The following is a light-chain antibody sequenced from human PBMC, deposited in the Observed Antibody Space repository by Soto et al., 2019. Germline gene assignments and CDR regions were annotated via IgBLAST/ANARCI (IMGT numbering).Light chain of an antibody. CDR3: QQYGSSLPWT. J-gene: IGKJ1*01. Sequence: PGERATLSCRASQRVSSNYLAWFQQKFGQAPRLLIYGASSRATGIPDRFSGSGSGTDFTLTISRLEPEDFAVYYCQQYGSSLPWTFGQGTKVEIK. V-gene: IGKV3-20*01. CDR1: QRVSSNY. CDR2: GAS.